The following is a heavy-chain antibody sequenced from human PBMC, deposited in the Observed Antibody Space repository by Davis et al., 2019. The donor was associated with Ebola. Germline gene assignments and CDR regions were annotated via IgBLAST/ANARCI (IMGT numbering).Heavy chain of an antibody. J-gene: IGHJ6*02. V-gene: IGHV3-21*01. CDR2: ISSSSSYI. Sequence: PGGSLRLSCAASGFTFSSYSMNWVRQAPGKGLEWVSSISSSSSYIYYADSVKGRFTISRDNAKNSLYLQMNSLRAEDTAVYYCARGYCSSTSCYSDYYGMDVWGQGTTVTVSS. CDR3: ARGYCSSTSCYSDYYGMDV. CDR1: GFTFSSYS. D-gene: IGHD2-2*02.